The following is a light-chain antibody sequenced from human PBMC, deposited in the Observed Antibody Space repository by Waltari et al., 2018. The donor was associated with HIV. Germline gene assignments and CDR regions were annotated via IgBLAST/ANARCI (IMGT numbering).Light chain of an antibody. V-gene: IGLV2-23*02. CDR2: EVT. CDR1: STAVGTFNL. Sequence: QSALTQPASVSGSPGQSITISCTGTSTAVGTFNLVSWYQQYPGKAPKLLIYEVTKRPSGASNRFSASKSGNTASLTISGLRAEDEADYYCYSYSDTSSSYVFGTGTKVTVL. CDR3: YSYSDTSSSYV. J-gene: IGLJ1*01.